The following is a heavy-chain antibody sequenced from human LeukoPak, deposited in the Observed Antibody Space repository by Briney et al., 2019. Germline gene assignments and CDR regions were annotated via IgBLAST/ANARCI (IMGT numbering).Heavy chain of an antibody. J-gene: IGHJ4*02. Sequence: PGESLKISCKDSGYSFTTSWIGWVRQMPGKGLEWMGIIFPRDSDTRYSPSFQGQVTMSADKSISTAYLQWSSLKASDTAIYYCAKVRGSGGFVIDYWGQGTVVTVPS. CDR3: AKVRGSGGFVIDY. CDR2: IFPRDSDT. V-gene: IGHV5-51*01. D-gene: IGHD6-19*01. CDR1: GYSFTTSW.